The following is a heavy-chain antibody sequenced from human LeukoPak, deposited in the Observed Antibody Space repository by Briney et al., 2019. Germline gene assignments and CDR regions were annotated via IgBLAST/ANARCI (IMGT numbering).Heavy chain of an antibody. V-gene: IGHV1-2*02. J-gene: IGHJ4*02. CDR3: ARGQVGGGAIFDY. Sequence: GASVKVSCKASGYTFTGYYMHWVRQAPGQGLEWMGWINPNSGGTNYAQKFQDRVTMTRDTSISTAYMELSRLRSGDTAMYYCARGQVGGGAIFDYWGQGTLVTVSS. D-gene: IGHD1-26*01. CDR1: GYTFTGYY. CDR2: INPNSGGT.